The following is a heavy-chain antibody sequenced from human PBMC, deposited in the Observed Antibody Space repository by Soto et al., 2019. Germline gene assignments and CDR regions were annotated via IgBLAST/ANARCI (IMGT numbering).Heavy chain of an antibody. CDR1: GYTFTSYY. CDR2: INPSGGYT. J-gene: IGHJ5*02. CDR3: ARGVCNVVGTAPYDHSCPGTLFTDP. D-gene: IGHD2-21*02. V-gene: IGHV1-46*03. Sequence: ASVKVSCKASGYTFTSYYMNWVRQAPGQGLEWLGIINPSGGYTTYAQRFLGRVTMTSDTSTSTVHMELGSLTSEDTAVYYCARGVCNVVGTAPYDHSCPGTLFTDP.